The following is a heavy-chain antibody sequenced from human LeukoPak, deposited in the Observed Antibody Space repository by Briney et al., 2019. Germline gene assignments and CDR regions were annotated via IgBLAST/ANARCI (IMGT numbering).Heavy chain of an antibody. J-gene: IGHJ4*02. CDR3: ARSVSGWWFDY. CDR1: GGSISSSSYY. CDR2: IYYSGST. V-gene: IGHV4-39*07. D-gene: IGHD6-19*01. Sequence: SETLSLTCTVSGGSISSSSYYWGWIRQPPGKGLEWIGSIYYSGSTYYNPSLKSRVTISVDTSKNQFSLKLSSVTAADTAVYYCARSVSGWWFDYWGQGTLVTVSS.